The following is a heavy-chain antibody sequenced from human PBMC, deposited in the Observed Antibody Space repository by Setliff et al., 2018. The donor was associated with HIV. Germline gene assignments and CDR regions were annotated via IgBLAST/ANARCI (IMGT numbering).Heavy chain of an antibody. D-gene: IGHD3-9*01. CDR3: AKTIGRYFDIFDN. J-gene: IGHJ4*02. V-gene: IGHV4-39*01. Sequence: PSETLSLTCTVSGGSISSGGYYWGWIRQPPGTGLEWIGSISSSGNTYYNPSLKSRVTTSVDTPKNQFSLKLNPVTAADTAVYYCAKTIGRYFDIFDNWGQGTLVTVSS. CDR2: ISSSGNT. CDR1: GGSISSGGYY.